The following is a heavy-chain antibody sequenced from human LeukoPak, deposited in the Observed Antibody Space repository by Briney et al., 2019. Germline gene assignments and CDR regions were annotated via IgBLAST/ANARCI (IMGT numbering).Heavy chain of an antibody. J-gene: IGHJ4*02. CDR2: ISYDGSNK. CDR1: GFTFSSYA. V-gene: IGHV3-30-3*01. CDR3: ARDLVAAYDSSGLDY. D-gene: IGHD3-22*01. Sequence: GGSLRLSCAASGFTFSSYAMHWVRQAPGKGLEWVAVISYDGSNKYYADSVKGRFTISRDNSKNTLYLQMNSLRAEDTAVYYCARDLVAAYDSSGLDYWGQGTLVTVSS.